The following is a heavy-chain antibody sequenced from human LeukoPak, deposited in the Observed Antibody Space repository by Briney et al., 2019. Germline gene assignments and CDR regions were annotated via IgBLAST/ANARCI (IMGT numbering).Heavy chain of an antibody. CDR2: INPSGGST. J-gene: IGHJ4*02. V-gene: IGHV1-46*01. D-gene: IGHD5-12*01. CDR3: ARVAHRYSDYDYHDY. Sequence: ASVKVSCKASGYPFTNYYMHWVRQAPGQGLEWMRIINPSGGSTSYAQKFQGRVTMTRDTSTSTVYMDLSSLRSEDTAVYYCARVAHRYSDYDYHDYWGQGTLVTVSS. CDR1: GYPFTNYY.